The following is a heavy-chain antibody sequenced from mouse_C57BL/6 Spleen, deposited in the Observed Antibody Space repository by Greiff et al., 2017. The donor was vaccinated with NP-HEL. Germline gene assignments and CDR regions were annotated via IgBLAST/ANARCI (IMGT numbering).Heavy chain of an antibody. CDR2: FYPGSGSI. J-gene: IGHJ1*03. CDR1: GYTFTEYT. CDR3: ARHGDGYPYFDV. Sequence: QVQLQQSGAELVKPGASVKLSCKASGYTFTEYTIHWVKQRSGQGLEWIGCFYPGSGSIKYNEKFKDKATLTADKSSSKVYMELSRLTSEDSAVYFCARHGDGYPYFDVWGTGTTLTVSS. D-gene: IGHD2-3*01. V-gene: IGHV1-62-2*01.